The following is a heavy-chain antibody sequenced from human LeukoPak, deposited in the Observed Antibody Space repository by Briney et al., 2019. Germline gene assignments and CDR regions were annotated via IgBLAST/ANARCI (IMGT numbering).Heavy chain of an antibody. Sequence: PSETLSLTCTVSGGSISSYYWSWIRQPAGKGLEWIGRIYTSGSTNYNPSLKGRVTMSVATSKNQFSLKLSSATAADTAVYYCARSYYYDSSGYTEDSWGQETLATVSS. J-gene: IGHJ4*02. V-gene: IGHV4-4*07. CDR2: IYTSGST. D-gene: IGHD3-22*01. CDR1: GGSISSYY. CDR3: ARSYYYDSSGYTEDS.